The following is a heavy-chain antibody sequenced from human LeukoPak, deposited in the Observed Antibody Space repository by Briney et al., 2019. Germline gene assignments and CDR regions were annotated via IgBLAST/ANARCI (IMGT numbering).Heavy chain of an antibody. CDR1: GFTFSDFD. CDR3: AKDFIRILALIPWDY. CDR2: IRRDGDVI. D-gene: IGHD2-21*01. V-gene: IGHV3-30*02. Sequence: PGGSLRLSCEASGFTFSDFDMHWVRQAPGKGLEWVAFIRRDGDVIYYADSVKGRFTTSRDNSRNMVYLQLNSLRPEDTAIYYCAKDFIRILALIPWDYWGQGTLVTVSP. J-gene: IGHJ4*02.